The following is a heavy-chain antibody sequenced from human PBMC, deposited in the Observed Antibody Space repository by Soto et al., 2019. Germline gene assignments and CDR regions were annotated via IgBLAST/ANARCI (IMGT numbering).Heavy chain of an antibody. CDR2: INTSNGNT. V-gene: IGHV1-3*04. D-gene: IGHD1-7*01. CDR1: GYIFSNYA. J-gene: IGHJ5*02. Sequence: ASVKVSCKASGYIFSNYAIHWLRQAPGQGLEWMGWINTSNGNTKFSQKFQGRVTITRDTSASTVYMELTSLRSEDTAVYYCARDRSGRNFFDPWGQGTVVTVSS. CDR3: ARDRSGRNFFDP.